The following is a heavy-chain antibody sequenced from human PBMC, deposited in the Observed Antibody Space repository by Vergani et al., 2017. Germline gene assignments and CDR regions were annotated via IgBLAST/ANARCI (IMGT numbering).Heavy chain of an antibody. CDR3: ARERLKQRGLYMDV. CDR2: IDHSGST. J-gene: IGHJ6*03. CDR1: GGSFSGYY. Sequence: QVQLQQWGAGLLKPSETLSLTCAVYGGSFSGYYWSWIRQPPGKGLEWIGEIDHSGSTNYNPSLQSRVTISVDTSKNQFSLKLSSVTAADTAVYYCARERLKQRGLYMDVWGKGTTVTVSS. V-gene: IGHV4-34*01. D-gene: IGHD3-10*01.